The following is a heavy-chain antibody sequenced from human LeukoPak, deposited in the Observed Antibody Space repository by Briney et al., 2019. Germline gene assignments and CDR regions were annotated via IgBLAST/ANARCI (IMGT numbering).Heavy chain of an antibody. V-gene: IGHV3-7*05. CDR2: INQDGSAK. Sequence: GGFLRLSCAASGFTFSSYWMNWVRQAPGKGLEWVANINQDGSAKFNVDSVKGRFTISSDNAKNSLYLQMNSLRAEDTAVYYCTGGLRYFEVGSYWDQGTLVTVSS. J-gene: IGHJ4*02. CDR1: GFTFSSYW. CDR3: TGGLRYFEVGSY. D-gene: IGHD3-9*01.